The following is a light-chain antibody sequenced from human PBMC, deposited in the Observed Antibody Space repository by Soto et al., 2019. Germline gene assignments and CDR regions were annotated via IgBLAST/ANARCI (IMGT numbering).Light chain of an antibody. J-gene: IGLJ1*01. V-gene: IGLV2-8*01. CDR3: TSYAVSTSYV. Sequence: QSALTQPPSASGSPGQSVTISCTGTSSDVGGYNFVSWYQQHPGKAPKLMIYEVSKRPSGVPDRFSGSKSGNTASLTVSGLQAEDEADYYCTSYAVSTSYVFGPGTKVTVL. CDR1: SSDVGGYNF. CDR2: EVS.